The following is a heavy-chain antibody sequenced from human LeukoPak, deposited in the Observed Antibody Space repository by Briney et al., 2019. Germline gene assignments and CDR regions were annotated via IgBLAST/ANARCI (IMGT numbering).Heavy chain of an antibody. D-gene: IGHD4-17*01. J-gene: IGHJ6*03. CDR1: GFTFSSYS. CDR3: ARENGDYYMDV. CDR2: ISSSSSYI. V-gene: IGHV3-21*01. Sequence: GGSLRLSCAASGFTFSSYSMNWVRQAPGKGLEWVSSISSSSSYIYYADSVKGRFTISRDNAKNSLYLQMNSLRAEDTAVYYCARENGDYYMDVWGKGTTVTVSS.